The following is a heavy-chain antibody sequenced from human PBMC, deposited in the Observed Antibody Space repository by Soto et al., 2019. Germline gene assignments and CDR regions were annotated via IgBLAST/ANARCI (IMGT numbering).Heavy chain of an antibody. CDR1: GYTFTSYG. CDR3: ARFDSSGWLGRYYYYGMDV. Sequence: VKVSCKASGYTFTSYGISWVRQAPGQGLEWMGWISAYNGNTNYAQKLQGRVTMTTDTSTSTAYMELRSLRSDDTAVYYCARFDSSGWLGRYYYYGMDVWGQGTTVTVSS. CDR2: ISAYNGNT. V-gene: IGHV1-18*01. J-gene: IGHJ6*02. D-gene: IGHD6-19*01.